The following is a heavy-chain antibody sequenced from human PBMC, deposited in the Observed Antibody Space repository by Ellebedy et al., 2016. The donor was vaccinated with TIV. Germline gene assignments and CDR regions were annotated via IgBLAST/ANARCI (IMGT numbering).Heavy chain of an antibody. CDR2: ISTYNGKT. CDR1: GYNFRSYG. V-gene: IGHV1-18*01. Sequence: AASVKVSCKASGYNFRSYGMAWVRQAPGQGLEWMGWISTYNGKTNFPQNLQGRVTLTTDTSTSTVYMELGSLTSDDTAVYYCARSNGVEFQFWGRGTPVTVSS. D-gene: IGHD2-8*01. J-gene: IGHJ4*02. CDR3: ARSNGVEFQF.